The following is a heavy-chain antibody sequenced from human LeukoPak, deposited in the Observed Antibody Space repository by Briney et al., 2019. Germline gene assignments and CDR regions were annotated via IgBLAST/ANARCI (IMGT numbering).Heavy chain of an antibody. J-gene: IGHJ4*02. CDR2: INPSSGGT. D-gene: IGHD4-17*01. Sequence: ASVKVSCKASGYTFTGYYMHWVRQAPGQGLEWVGWINPSSGGTNYAQNLQGRVTMTRDTSISTAYMELSSLRSDDTAVYYCARGQGGDLDYWGQGTLVTVSS. V-gene: IGHV1-2*02. CDR1: GYTFTGYY. CDR3: ARGQGGDLDY.